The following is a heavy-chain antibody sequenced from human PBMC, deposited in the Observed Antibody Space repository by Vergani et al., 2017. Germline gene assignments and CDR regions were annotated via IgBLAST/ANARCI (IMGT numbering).Heavy chain of an antibody. V-gene: IGHV1-18*01. CDR3: AKDRREGVWSGYYTDWFDP. CDR2: ISAYNGNT. D-gene: IGHD3-3*01. CDR1: GYTFTSYG. Sequence: QVQLVQSGAEVKKPGASVKVSCKASGYTFTSYGISWVRQAPGQGLEWMGWISAYNGNTNYAQKLQGRVTMTTDTSTRTAYMELRSLRSDDTAVYYCAKDRREGVWSGYYTDWFDPWGQGTLVTVSS. J-gene: IGHJ5*02.